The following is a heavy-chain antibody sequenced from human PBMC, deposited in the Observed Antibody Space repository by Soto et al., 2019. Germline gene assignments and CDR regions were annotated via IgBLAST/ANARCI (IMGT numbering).Heavy chain of an antibody. CDR3: ARVTSRPNWFDP. CDR1: GYIFTDYY. Sequence: VSCKASGYIFTDYYIHWVLQAPGQGLEWMGWNNPNSGDTNYAQKFRGRVTLTRDTSISTAYMELRRLTSDDTAVYYCARVTSRPNWFDPWGQGTLVTVSS. CDR2: NNPNSGDT. V-gene: IGHV1-2*02. J-gene: IGHJ5*02.